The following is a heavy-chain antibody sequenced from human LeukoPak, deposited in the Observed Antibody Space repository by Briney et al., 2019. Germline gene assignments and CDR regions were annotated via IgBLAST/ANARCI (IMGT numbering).Heavy chain of an antibody. CDR3: AKDFRSWDAFDI. V-gene: IGHV3-30*02. Sequence: GGSLRLSCAASGFTFSSYGMHWVRQAPGKGLEWVAFIRYDGSNKYYADSVKGRFTISRDNSKNTLYLQMNSLRAEDTAVYYCAKDFRSWDAFDIWGQGTMVTVSS. J-gene: IGHJ3*02. CDR2: IRYDGSNK. CDR1: GFTFSSYG.